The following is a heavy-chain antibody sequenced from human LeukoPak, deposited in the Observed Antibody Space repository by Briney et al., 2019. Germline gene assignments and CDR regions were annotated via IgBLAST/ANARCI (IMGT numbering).Heavy chain of an antibody. V-gene: IGHV4-34*01. CDR3: ARKNITMIKGTLFDY. Sequence: SETLSLTCAVYGGAFSGYYWSWIRQPPGKGLEWIGEINHSGSTNYNPSLKSRVTMSVDTSKNQFSLRLSSVTAADTAVYYCARKNITMIKGTLFDYWGQGILVTVSS. CDR1: GGAFSGYY. D-gene: IGHD3-22*01. J-gene: IGHJ4*02. CDR2: INHSGST.